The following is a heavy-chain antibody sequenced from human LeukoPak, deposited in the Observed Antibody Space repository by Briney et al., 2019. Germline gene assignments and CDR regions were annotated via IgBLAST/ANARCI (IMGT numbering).Heavy chain of an antibody. V-gene: IGHV3-23*01. CDR2: ISGSGGTT. D-gene: IGHD3-22*01. CDR1: GFTFSSYG. CDR3: ARRGYYYDSSGYHDPFDY. J-gene: IGHJ4*02. Sequence: PGGSLRLSCAASGFTFSSYGMNWVRQAPGKGLEWVSGISGSGGTTYYADSVKGRFTISRDNSKNTLYLQMNSLRAEDTAVYYCARRGYYYDSSGYHDPFDYWGQGTLVTVSS.